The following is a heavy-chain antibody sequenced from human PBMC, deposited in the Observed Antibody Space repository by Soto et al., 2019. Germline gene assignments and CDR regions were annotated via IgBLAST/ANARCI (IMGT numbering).Heavy chain of an antibody. D-gene: IGHD6-19*01. CDR1: GFTFSSYW. J-gene: IGHJ4*02. CDR2: IKQDGGEK. Sequence: EVQLVESGGGLVQPGGSLRLSCAASGFTFSSYWMSWVRQAPGKGLEWVANIKQDGGEKHYVDSVKGRFTISRDNAKNSLYLQMNSLRAEDTAVYYCAREHAEQWLVDIDYWGQGTLVTVSS. V-gene: IGHV3-7*01. CDR3: AREHAEQWLVDIDY.